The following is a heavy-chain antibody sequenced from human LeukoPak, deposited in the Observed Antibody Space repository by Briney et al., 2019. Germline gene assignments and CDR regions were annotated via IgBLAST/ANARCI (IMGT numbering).Heavy chain of an antibody. V-gene: IGHV3-11*06. CDR3: ARAQYYLDS. CDR1: GFTFSDNY. J-gene: IGHJ4*02. CDR2: ISSSSSNR. Sequence: GGSLRLSCAASGFTFSDNYMSWIRQAPGKGLEWVSYISSSSSNRNYADSVKGRFTISRDNAKNSLYLQMNSLRAEDTAVYYCARAQYYLDSWGQGTLVTVSS.